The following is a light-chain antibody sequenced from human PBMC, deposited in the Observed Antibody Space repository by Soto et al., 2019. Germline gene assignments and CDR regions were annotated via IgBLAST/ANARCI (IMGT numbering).Light chain of an antibody. CDR3: QHYNNWPPWT. V-gene: IGKV3-15*01. Sequence: EIVMMQSPATLSVSPGERTTLSCRASQSVSSNLAWYQQKPGQAPRLLIYGASTRATGIPARFSGSGSGTEFSLTISSLQSEDFAVYYCQHYNNWPPWTFGHGTKVEIK. CDR1: QSVSSN. CDR2: GAS. J-gene: IGKJ1*01.